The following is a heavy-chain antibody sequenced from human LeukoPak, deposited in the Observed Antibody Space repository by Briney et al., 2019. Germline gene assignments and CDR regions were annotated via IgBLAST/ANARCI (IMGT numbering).Heavy chain of an antibody. V-gene: IGHV4-61*02. D-gene: IGHD2-15*01. J-gene: IGHJ6*03. CDR1: GGSISSGSYY. CDR3: ARGSLRDYYYYYYMDV. CDR2: IYTSGST. Sequence: SQTLTLTCTVSGGSISSGSYYWSWIRQPAGKGLEWIGRIYTSGSTNYNPSLKSRVTISVDTSKNQFSLKLSSVTAADTAVYCCARGSLRDYYYYYYMDVWGKGTTVTVSS.